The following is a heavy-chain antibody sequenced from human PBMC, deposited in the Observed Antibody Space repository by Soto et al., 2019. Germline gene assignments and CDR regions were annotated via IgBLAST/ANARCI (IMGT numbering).Heavy chain of an antibody. CDR3: ARGGVVVVAATRPFAP. CDR1: GGSFSGYY. Sequence: SETLSLTCAGYGGSFSGYYWSWIRQPPGKGLEWIGEINHSGSTNYNPSLKSRVTISVDTSKNQFSLKLSSVTAADTAVYYCARGGVVVVAATRPFAPWGQGTLVT. J-gene: IGHJ5*02. D-gene: IGHD2-15*01. CDR2: INHSGST. V-gene: IGHV4-34*01.